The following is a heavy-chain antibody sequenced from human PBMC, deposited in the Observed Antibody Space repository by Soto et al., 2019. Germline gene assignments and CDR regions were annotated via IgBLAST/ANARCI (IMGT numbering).Heavy chain of an antibody. D-gene: IGHD1-1*01. Sequence: ASVKVSCKASGYTFTGYYMHWVRQAPGQGLEWMGWMNPNTGNSAYAQKFQGRVTVTSDTSINTVHMALSSLRSEDTAVYYCARRAETNGWNGFGADKYYFDFWGQGTLVTVSS. J-gene: IGHJ4*02. CDR1: GYTFTGYY. V-gene: IGHV1-8*03. CDR3: ARRAETNGWNGFGADKYYFDF. CDR2: MNPNTGNS.